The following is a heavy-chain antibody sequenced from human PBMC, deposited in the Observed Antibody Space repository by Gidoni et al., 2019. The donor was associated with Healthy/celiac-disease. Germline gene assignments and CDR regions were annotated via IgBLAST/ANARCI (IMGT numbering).Heavy chain of an antibody. CDR1: GGTLSSYA. CDR3: AREWVYCSSTSCYAQNWFDP. V-gene: IGHV1-69*06. CDR2: ISPIFGTA. D-gene: IGHD2-2*01. J-gene: IGHJ5*02. Sequence: QVQLVQSGAEVKKPGSSVKVSCKASGGTLSSYAISWVRQAPGQGLEWMGGISPIFGTANYAQKFQGRVTITADKSTSTAYMELSSLRSEDTAVYYCAREWVYCSSTSCYAQNWFDPWGQGTLVTVSS.